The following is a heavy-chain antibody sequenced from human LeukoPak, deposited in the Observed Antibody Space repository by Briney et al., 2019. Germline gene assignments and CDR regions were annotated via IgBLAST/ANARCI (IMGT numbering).Heavy chain of an antibody. J-gene: IGHJ4*02. CDR3: ARGHRARASDFDY. Sequence: PGGSLRLSCAASGSTFSSYAMHWVRQAPGKGLEWVAVISFDGSNEYYADSVKGRFTISRDNSKNTVYLQVNSLRAEDAAMYYCARGHRARASDFDYWGQGTLVTVSS. D-gene: IGHD5-12*01. CDR2: ISFDGSNE. CDR1: GSTFSSYA. V-gene: IGHV3-30-3*01.